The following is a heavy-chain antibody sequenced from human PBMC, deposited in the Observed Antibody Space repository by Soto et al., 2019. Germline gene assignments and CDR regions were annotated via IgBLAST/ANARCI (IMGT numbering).Heavy chain of an antibody. D-gene: IGHD6-13*01. CDR2: IYYSGST. CDR3: ARVSQGIAPERNWFDP. J-gene: IGHJ5*02. CDR1: GGSISIYY. V-gene: IGHV4-59*01. Sequence: AEALCVSCTFSGGSISIYYWSWIRQPPGKGLEWIGYIYYSGSTNYNPSLKSRVTISVDTSKNQFSLKLSSVTAADTAVYYCARVSQGIAPERNWFDPWGQGTLVTVSS.